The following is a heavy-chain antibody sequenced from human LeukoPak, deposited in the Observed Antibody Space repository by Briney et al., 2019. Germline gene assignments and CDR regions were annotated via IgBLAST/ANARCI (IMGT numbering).Heavy chain of an antibody. Sequence: GGSLRLSCAASRFTFSDHDMDWVRQASGKGLEWVGRIRSKANSYATAYAASVKGRFTISRDDSKNTAYLQMNSLKTEDTAVYYCTRLGIAAAGNDYWGQGTLVTVSS. D-gene: IGHD6-13*01. CDR3: TRLGIAAAGNDY. CDR1: RFTFSDHD. J-gene: IGHJ4*02. CDR2: IRSKANSYAT. V-gene: IGHV3-73*01.